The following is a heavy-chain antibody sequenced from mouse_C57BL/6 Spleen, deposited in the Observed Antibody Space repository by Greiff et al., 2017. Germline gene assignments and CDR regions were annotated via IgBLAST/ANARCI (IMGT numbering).Heavy chain of an antibody. CDR2: IRNEANGYTT. D-gene: IGHD1-1*01. CDR1: GFTFTDYY. J-gene: IGHJ3*01. CDR3: VKSVDYGSSSDWFAY. V-gene: IGHV7-4*01. Sequence: EVQLVESGGGLVQPGASLRLSCAASGFTFTDYYMSWVRQPPGKAPEWLALIRNEANGYTTEYTASVKGRFTISRDNSQNILYLQMNTLRAEDSATYDCVKSVDYGSSSDWFAYWGQGTLVTVSA.